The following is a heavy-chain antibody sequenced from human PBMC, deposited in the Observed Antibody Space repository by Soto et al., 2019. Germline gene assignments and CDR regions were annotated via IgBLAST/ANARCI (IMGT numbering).Heavy chain of an antibody. V-gene: IGHV4-59*08. Sequence: SETLSLTCTVSGGSMSVYYWTWIRQPPGKGLEWIGYIYNTGSTKYNPSLKSRVTISIDTSTNQFSLRLNSVTAADTAVYYCARLAHYDILTGHLLNAFDIWGQGTMVT. J-gene: IGHJ3*02. CDR3: ARLAHYDILTGHLLNAFDI. CDR1: GGSMSVYY. CDR2: IYNTGST. D-gene: IGHD3-9*01.